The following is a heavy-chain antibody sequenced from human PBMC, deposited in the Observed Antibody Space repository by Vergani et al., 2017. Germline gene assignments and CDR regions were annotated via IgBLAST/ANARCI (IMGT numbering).Heavy chain of an antibody. CDR3: TTDPRYCGDGACYWLRDHHYYGMDV. CDR1: GFSFRNAW. CDR2: IKSTFDRGTT. Sequence: EVQLVESGGGIVKPGGSLRLSCVASGFSFRNAWMNWARRTPGKGLEWVGRIKSTFDRGTTDYAAAVIGRSTISRDDSKNTLFLQMNGLKTEDIGVYYCTTDPRYCGDGACYWLRDHHYYGMDVWGQGTTVTVSS. J-gene: IGHJ6*02. V-gene: IGHV3-15*07. D-gene: IGHD2-21*01.